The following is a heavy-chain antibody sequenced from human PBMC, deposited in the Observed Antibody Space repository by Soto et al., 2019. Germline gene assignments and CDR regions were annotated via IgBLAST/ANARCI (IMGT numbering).Heavy chain of an antibody. J-gene: IGHJ4*02. CDR2: IWYDGSNK. Sequence: QVQLVESGGGVVKPGRSLRLSCVASGFTFSSYGMHWVRQAPGKGLEWVAVIWYDGSNKYHADSVKGRFTISRDNSKHSLYLQRNSLRSDDTAMYYCAREPYCSSSSCSSDYWGQGTLVTVSS. V-gene: IGHV3-33*01. CDR3: AREPYCSSSSCSSDY. CDR1: GFTFSSYG. D-gene: IGHD2-2*01.